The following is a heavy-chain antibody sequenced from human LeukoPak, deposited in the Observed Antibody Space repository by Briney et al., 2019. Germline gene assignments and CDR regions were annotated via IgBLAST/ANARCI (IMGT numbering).Heavy chain of an antibody. V-gene: IGHV4-39*01. D-gene: IGHD3-16*02. Sequence: SETLSLTCTVSGGSISSSSYYWGWIRQPPGKGLEWIGSIYYSGSTYYNPSLKSRVTISVDTSKNQFSLKLSSVIAADTAVYYCASLNYDYVWGSYRVFDYWGQGTLVTVSS. CDR1: GGSISSSSYY. CDR2: IYYSGST. CDR3: ASLNYDYVWGSYRVFDY. J-gene: IGHJ4*02.